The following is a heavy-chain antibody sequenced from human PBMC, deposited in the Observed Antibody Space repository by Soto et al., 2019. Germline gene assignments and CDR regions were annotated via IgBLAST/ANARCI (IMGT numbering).Heavy chain of an antibody. J-gene: IGHJ6*02. Sequence: GASVKVSCKASGYTFTGYYMHWVRQAPGQGLEWMGWINPNSGGTNYAQKFQGRVTMTRDTSISTAYMELSRLRSDDTAVYYCARDEGIAARLPYYYYGMDVWGQGTTVTVSS. CDR2: INPNSGGT. CDR1: GYTFTGYY. CDR3: ARDEGIAARLPYYYYGMDV. V-gene: IGHV1-2*02. D-gene: IGHD6-6*01.